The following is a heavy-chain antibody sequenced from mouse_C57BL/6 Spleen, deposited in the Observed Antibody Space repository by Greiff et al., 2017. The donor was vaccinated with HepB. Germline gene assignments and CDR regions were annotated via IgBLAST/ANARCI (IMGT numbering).Heavy chain of an antibody. V-gene: IGHV1-19*01. CDR3: ARYGHGNYVAY. J-gene: IGHJ3*01. CDR2: INPYNGGT. CDR1: GYTFTDYY. D-gene: IGHD2-1*01. Sequence: EVQLQQSGPVLVKPGASVKMSCKASGYTFTDYYMNWVKQSHGKSLEWIGVINPYNGGTSYNQKFKGKATLTVDKSSSTAYMELNSLTSEDSAVYYCARYGHGNYVAYWGQGTLVTVSA.